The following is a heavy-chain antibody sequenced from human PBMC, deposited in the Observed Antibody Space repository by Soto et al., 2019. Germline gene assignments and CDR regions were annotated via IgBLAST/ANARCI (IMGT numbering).Heavy chain of an antibody. Sequence: QLQLQESGPGLVKPSETLSLTCTVSSGSISSSSSYWGWFRQPPGKGLEWIGSIYYSGNTYYNPYLKSRVNIYIDSSKTQFYLKLNSVTTAHTAVYYCGALDYGAKGYYFETWGQGTLVTVSS. CDR3: GALDYGAKGYYFET. CDR2: IYYSGNT. CDR1: SGSISSSSSY. J-gene: IGHJ4*02. V-gene: IGHV4-39*01. D-gene: IGHD4-17*01.